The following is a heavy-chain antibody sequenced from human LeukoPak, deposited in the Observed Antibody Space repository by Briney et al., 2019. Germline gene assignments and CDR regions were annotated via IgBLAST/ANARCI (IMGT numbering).Heavy chain of an antibody. D-gene: IGHD1-26*01. CDR3: ARGKWELPIDY. Sequence: SETLSLTCTVSGGSISSYYLSWIRQPAGKGLEWIGHIYTSGSTNYSPPLKSRVTMPVDTSRNQFSLRLSSVTAADTAVYYCARGKWELPIDYWGQGTLVTVSS. CDR2: IYTSGST. J-gene: IGHJ4*02. CDR1: GGSISSYY. V-gene: IGHV4-4*07.